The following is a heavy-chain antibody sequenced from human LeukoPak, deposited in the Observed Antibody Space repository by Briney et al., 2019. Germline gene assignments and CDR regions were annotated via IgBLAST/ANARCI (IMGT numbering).Heavy chain of an antibody. CDR2: IYYSGST. J-gene: IGHJ5*02. Sequence: PSETLSLTCTVSGGSISSSSYYWGWIRQPPGKGLEWIGSIYYSGSTYYNPSLKSRVTISVDTSKNQFSLKLSSVIAADTAVYYCARPIAARPDWFDPWGQGTLVTVSS. CDR3: ARPIAARPDWFDP. CDR1: GGSISSSSYY. D-gene: IGHD6-6*01. V-gene: IGHV4-39*01.